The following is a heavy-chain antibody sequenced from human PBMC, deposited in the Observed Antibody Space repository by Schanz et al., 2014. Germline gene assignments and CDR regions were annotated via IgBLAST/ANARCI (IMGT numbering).Heavy chain of an antibody. J-gene: IGHJ4*02. D-gene: IGHD1-26*01. CDR2: IYSSGNT. V-gene: IGHV4-59*01. CDR1: GGSISNYH. Sequence: QVQLQESGPGLVKPSETLSLTCTVSGGSISNYHWSWIQQPPGKGLEWLGYIYSSGNTNYNPSLKRRVTISVDTSNNQISLKLRSVSAADTAVYYCARDKSGTYYTFDLWGPGTQVTVSS. CDR3: ARDKSGTYYTFDL.